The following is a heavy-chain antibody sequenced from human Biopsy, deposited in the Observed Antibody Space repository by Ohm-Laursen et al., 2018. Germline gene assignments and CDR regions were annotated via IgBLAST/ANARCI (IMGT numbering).Heavy chain of an antibody. J-gene: IGHJ4*02. V-gene: IGHV1-69*13. D-gene: IGHD1-26*01. CDR2: ITPIFGTA. Sequence: SVKVSCKTSGGTFTNYAISWVRQAPGQGLEWMGGITPIFGTANYAQKFQGRVTITADESTSTAYMELSSLRSDDTAVYYCARDALGGGSYRFFYWGQGSLVTVSS. CDR3: ARDALGGGSYRFFY. CDR1: GGTFTNYA.